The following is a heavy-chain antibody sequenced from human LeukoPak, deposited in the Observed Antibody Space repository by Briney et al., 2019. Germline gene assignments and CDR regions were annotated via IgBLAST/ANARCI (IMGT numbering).Heavy chain of an antibody. Sequence: GGSLRLSCAASGFTLSSYAMSWVRQGPGKGLEWVSAISGSGNTYHADSVKGRFTISRDSSKNTPYLQMNSLRAGDAAVYYCAKAPVTTCSGAYCYPFDYWSQGTLVTVSS. CDR2: ISGSGNT. CDR3: AKAPVTTCSGAYCYPFDY. CDR1: GFTLSSYA. D-gene: IGHD2-15*01. J-gene: IGHJ4*02. V-gene: IGHV3-23*01.